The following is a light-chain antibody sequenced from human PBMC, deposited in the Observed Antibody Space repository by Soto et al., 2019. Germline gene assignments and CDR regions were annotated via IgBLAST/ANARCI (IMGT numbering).Light chain of an antibody. CDR1: SSDVGGYNY. CDR3: SSYAVNRTYV. J-gene: IGLJ1*01. Sequence: QSALTQPASVSGTLGQSITISCTGTSSDVGGYNYVSWYQQHPDKAPKLVISEVSDRPSGVSHRFSGSKTGNTASLTISGLLVEDEADYYCSSYAVNRTYVFGSGTKLTVL. CDR2: EVS. V-gene: IGLV2-14*01.